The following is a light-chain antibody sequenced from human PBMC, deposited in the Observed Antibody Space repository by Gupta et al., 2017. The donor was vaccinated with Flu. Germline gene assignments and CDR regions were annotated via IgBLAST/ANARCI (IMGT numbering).Light chain of an antibody. CDR2: KTS. Sequence: DVQMTQSPSTLSASVGDRVTISCRARETFSSWVAWYQHKPGKVPRLLIYKTSILESGVPSRFSGSGSGTDFTLTISSLQPDDFGTYYCQQYNSFLWTFGQGNKVDIK. J-gene: IGKJ1*01. CDR1: ETFSSW. CDR3: QQYNSFLWT. V-gene: IGKV1-5*03.